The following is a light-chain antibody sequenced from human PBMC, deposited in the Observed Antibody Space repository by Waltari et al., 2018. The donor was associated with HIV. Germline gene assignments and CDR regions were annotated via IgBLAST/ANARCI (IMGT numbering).Light chain of an antibody. CDR3: TSYTNSGTVV. V-gene: IGLV2-14*01. CDR2: EVS. J-gene: IGLJ2*01. Sequence: QSALTQPASVSGSPGQSIAISCTGTSSDVGTYNYVSWYQQHPGKAPKLMIHEVSNRPSGISDRFSGAKSGNTASLTISVLQADDEADYYCTSYTNSGTVVFGRGTKLTVL. CDR1: SSDVGTYNY.